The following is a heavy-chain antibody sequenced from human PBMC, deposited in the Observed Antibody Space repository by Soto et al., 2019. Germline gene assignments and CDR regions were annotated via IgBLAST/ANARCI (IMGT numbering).Heavy chain of an antibody. CDR1: GFIFNTYG. Sequence: QVQLVESGGGVVQPGRSLRLSCAASGFIFNTYGMHWVRQAPGKGLEWVAVISYDGSNKYYAGSVKGRLTISRDNSKNTLYLQTNSLRAEDTAVYYCAKGQHCSTTSCYFYFYGMDVWGQGTKVAVSS. J-gene: IGHJ6*02. V-gene: IGHV3-30*18. CDR3: AKGQHCSTTSCYFYFYGMDV. CDR2: ISYDGSNK. D-gene: IGHD2-2*01.